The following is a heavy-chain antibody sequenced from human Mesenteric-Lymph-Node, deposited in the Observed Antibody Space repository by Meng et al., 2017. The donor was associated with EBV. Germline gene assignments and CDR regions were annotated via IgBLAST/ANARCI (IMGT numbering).Heavy chain of an antibody. V-gene: IGHV4-61*01. CDR1: GGSVSSGSHS. J-gene: IGHJ4*02. Sequence: LQESGPGLVKPSETLSLICTVSGGSVSSGSHSWSWMRQPPGKGLEWIGEINHSGSTNYNPSLKSRVTISVDTSKNQFSLKLSSVTAADTAVYYCARVFPDLDYWGQGTLVTVSS. CDR3: ARVFPDLDY. CDR2: INHSGST.